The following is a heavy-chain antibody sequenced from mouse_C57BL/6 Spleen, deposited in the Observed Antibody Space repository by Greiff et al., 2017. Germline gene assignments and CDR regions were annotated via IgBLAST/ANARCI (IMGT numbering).Heavy chain of an antibody. CDR3: TREGNPFDYYGSSHFDY. CDR2: ISSGGDYI. Sequence: DVMLVESGEGLVKPGGSLKLSCAASGFTFSSYAMSWVRQTPEKRLEWVAYISSGGDYIYYADTVKGRFTISRDNARNTLYLQMSSLKSEDTAMYYCTREGNPFDYYGSSHFDYWGQGTTLTVSS. V-gene: IGHV5-9-1*02. J-gene: IGHJ2*01. CDR1: GFTFSSYA. D-gene: IGHD1-1*01.